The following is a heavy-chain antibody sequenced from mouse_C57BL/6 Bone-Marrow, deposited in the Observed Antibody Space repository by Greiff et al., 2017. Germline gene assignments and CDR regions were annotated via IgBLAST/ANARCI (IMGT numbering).Heavy chain of an antibody. V-gene: IGHV5-17*01. Sequence: EVMLVESGGGLVKPGGSLKLSCAASGFTFSDYGMNWVRQAPEKGLEWVAYISSGSSTIYYADTVKGRFTISRDNAKNTLFLQLTSLRSEDTALYYCARGGNQSYYFDYWGQGTTLTVSS. CDR1: GFTFSDYG. D-gene: IGHD2-1*01. J-gene: IGHJ2*01. CDR2: ISSGSSTI. CDR3: ARGGNQSYYFDY.